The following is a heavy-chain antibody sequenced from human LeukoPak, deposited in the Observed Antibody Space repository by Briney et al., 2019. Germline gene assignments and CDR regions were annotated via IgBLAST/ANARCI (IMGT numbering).Heavy chain of an antibody. CDR1: GFTFSSYG. Sequence: PGGSLRLSCAASGFTFSSYGMHWVRQAPGKGREWVAFIRYDGSNKYYADSVKGRFTISRDNSKNTLYLQMNSLRAEDTAVYYCAKDRCYSCYYYYYYMDVWGKGTTVTVSS. CDR2: IRYDGSNK. CDR3: AKDRCYSCYYYYYYMDV. J-gene: IGHJ6*03. D-gene: IGHD2-15*01. V-gene: IGHV3-30*02.